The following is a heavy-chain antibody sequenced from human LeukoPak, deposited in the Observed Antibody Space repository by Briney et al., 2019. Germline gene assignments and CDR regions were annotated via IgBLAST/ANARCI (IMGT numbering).Heavy chain of an antibody. J-gene: IGHJ4*02. CDR1: GFTFTYTW. D-gene: IGHD6-13*01. CDR2: IASRTHDATT. V-gene: IGHV3-15*04. CDR3: TSEGAAAGNY. Sequence: GGSLRLSCAASGFTFTYTWMNWVRQAPGEGLEWVGRIASRTHDATTEYAAPVKGRFTISRDDSRNTLYLQMHSLRTEDTAVYYCTSEGAAAGNYWGQGTLVTVSS.